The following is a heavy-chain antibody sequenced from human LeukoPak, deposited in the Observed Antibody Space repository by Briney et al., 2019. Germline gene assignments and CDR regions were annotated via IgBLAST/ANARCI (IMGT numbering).Heavy chain of an antibody. CDR1: GYTFTSYG. CDR3: ARDSAHGTIPGDY. D-gene: IGHD1-1*01. J-gene: IGHJ4*02. CDR2: ISAYNGDT. Sequence: ASVNVSCKASGYTFTSYGITWVRQAPGQGLEWMGWISAYNGDTNYAQKFQGRVTMITDTSTNTAYMELRSLKSDDTAVYYCARDSAHGTIPGDYWGQGTLVTVSS. V-gene: IGHV1-18*01.